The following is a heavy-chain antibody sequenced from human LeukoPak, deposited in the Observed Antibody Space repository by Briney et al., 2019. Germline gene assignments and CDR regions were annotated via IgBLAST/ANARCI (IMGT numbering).Heavy chain of an antibody. D-gene: IGHD2-15*01. CDR1: GYTFTGYG. J-gene: IGHJ4*02. CDR2: ISAYNGNT. Sequence: ASVKVSCKASGYTFTGYGISWVRQAPGQGLEWMGWISAYNGNTDYAQKFQGRVTMTTDTSTNTAYMDLRSLRSDDTAVYYCAREISFCSGGSCDKGPLDYWGQGTLVTVSS. V-gene: IGHV1-18*01. CDR3: AREISFCSGGSCDKGPLDY.